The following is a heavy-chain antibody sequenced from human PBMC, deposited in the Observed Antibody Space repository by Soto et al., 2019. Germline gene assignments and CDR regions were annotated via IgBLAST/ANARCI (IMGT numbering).Heavy chain of an antibody. CDR2: ISSSGSTI. CDR3: ASRAVAGTYFDY. Sequence: GGSLRLSCAASGFTFSDYYMSWIRQAPGKGLEWVSYISSSGSTIYYADSVKGRFTISRDNAKNSLYLQMNSLRAEDTAVYYCASRAVAGTYFDYWGQGTLVTVSS. V-gene: IGHV3-11*01. D-gene: IGHD6-19*01. CDR1: GFTFSDYY. J-gene: IGHJ4*02.